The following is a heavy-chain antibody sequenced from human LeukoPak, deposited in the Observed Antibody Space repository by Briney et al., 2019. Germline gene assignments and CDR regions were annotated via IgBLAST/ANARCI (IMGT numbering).Heavy chain of an antibody. CDR3: ASRTDDYGDYGLNNWFDP. D-gene: IGHD4-17*01. CDR2: IYSTGLT. CDR1: GGSISSSSYY. V-gene: IGHV4-39*07. Sequence: TSETLSLTCTVSGGSISSSSYYWGWIRQPPGKGLEWIGSIYSTGLTYYKPSLKSRLTISLDTSKNQFSLKLTSVTAADTAVYFCASRTDDYGDYGLNNWFDPWGQGTLVTVSS. J-gene: IGHJ5*02.